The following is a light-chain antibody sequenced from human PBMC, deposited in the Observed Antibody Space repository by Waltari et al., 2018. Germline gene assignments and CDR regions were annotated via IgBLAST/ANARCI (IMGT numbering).Light chain of an antibody. V-gene: IGKV1-39*01. J-gene: IGKJ3*01. CDR3: QQRTNWPPIFT. CDR2: GAS. Sequence: DIQLTQSPSSLSASVGDTVIISCRASQTIGTYLNWYQQRPGKAPKLLIYGASTLQSGVPLWFSGSGSGTDFALTISSLDPEDFAVYYCQQRTNWPPIFTFGPGTKVEMK. CDR1: QTIGTY.